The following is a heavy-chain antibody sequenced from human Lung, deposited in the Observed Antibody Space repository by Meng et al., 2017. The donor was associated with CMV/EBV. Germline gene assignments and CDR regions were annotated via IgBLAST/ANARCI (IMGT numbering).Heavy chain of an antibody. CDR2: IYYSGST. J-gene: IGHJ4*02. Sequence: SMRSSSYYWGWIHQPPGKGLEWIGSIYYSGSTYYNPSLKSRVTISVDTSKNQFSLKLSSVTAADTAVYYCARVSALRYFAATYYFDYWGQGTLVTVSS. D-gene: IGHD3-9*01. V-gene: IGHV4-39*07. CDR3: ARVSALRYFAATYYFDY. CDR1: SMRSSSYY.